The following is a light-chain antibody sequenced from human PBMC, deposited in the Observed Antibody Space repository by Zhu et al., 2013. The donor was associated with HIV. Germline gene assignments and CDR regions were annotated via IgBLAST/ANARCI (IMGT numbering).Light chain of an antibody. CDR1: QNIKNW. CDR3: QQSQTFPLT. Sequence: DIQMTQFPATLSASVGDRVTITCRASQNIKNWLAWYQQKPGEAPKLLIYEASTLEDGAPSRFSGSGSTTDFTLTINNLQPEDSAILLCQQSQTFPLTFGGGTKVEI. J-gene: IGKJ4*01. V-gene: IGKV1-5*03. CDR2: EAS.